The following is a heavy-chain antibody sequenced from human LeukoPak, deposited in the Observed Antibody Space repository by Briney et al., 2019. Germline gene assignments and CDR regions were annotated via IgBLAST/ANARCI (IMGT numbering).Heavy chain of an antibody. D-gene: IGHD5-18*01. CDR3: AGDKGNSYGFTWGCFDY. CDR2: IYHSGST. J-gene: IGHJ4*02. V-gene: IGHV4-4*02. CDR1: GGSISSSNW. Sequence: PSGTLSLTCAVSGGSISSSNWWSWVRQPPGKGLEWIGEIYHSGSTNYNPSLKSRVTISVDKSKNQFSLKLSSVTAADTAVYYCAGDKGNSYGFTWGCFDYWGQGTLVTVSS.